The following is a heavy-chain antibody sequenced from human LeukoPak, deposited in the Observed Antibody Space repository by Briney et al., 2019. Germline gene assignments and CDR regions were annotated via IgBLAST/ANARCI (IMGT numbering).Heavy chain of an antibody. CDR1: GFTFSSYS. V-gene: IGHV3-48*04. Sequence: GGSLRLSCAASGFTFSSYSMNWVRQAPGKGLEWVSYISSSGSSLDYADSVKGRFTISRDNAKNSLYLQMNSLRAEDTAVYYCASPDDGYNSDWYFQHWGQGTLVTVSS. CDR3: ASPDDGYNSDWYFQH. CDR2: ISSSGSSL. D-gene: IGHD5-24*01. J-gene: IGHJ1*01.